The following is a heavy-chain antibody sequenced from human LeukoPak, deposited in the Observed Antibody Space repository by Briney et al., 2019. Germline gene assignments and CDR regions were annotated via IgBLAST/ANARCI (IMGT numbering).Heavy chain of an antibody. CDR1: GGSFSGYY. V-gene: IGHV4-34*01. CDR3: ASPSGYSYGNYYSYMDV. CDR2: INHSGST. Sequence: SETLSLTCAVYGGSFSGYYWSWLRQPPGKGLEWIGEINHSGSTNYTPSLKSRVTISVDTSKNQFSLKLSSVTAADTAVYYCASPSGYSYGNYYSYMDVGGKGTTVTVSS. D-gene: IGHD5-18*01. J-gene: IGHJ6*03.